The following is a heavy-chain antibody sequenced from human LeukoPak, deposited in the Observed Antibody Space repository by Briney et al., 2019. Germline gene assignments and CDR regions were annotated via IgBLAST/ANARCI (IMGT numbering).Heavy chain of an antibody. V-gene: IGHV1-18*01. J-gene: IGHJ4*02. CDR3: ARGSPPRTNYDRSGYYSYYFDY. D-gene: IGHD3-22*01. Sequence: GASVTVSCKASGYTFTNYGISWVRQAPGQGLEWMGWISAYNGNTKYAQKFQGRVTMATDTSTNTASMELRSLSSDDTAVYYCARGSPPRTNYDRSGYYSYYFDYWGRGTLVTFSS. CDR1: GYTFTNYG. CDR2: ISAYNGNT.